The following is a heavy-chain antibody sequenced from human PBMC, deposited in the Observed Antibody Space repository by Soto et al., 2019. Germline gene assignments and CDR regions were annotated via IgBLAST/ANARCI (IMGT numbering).Heavy chain of an antibody. CDR3: ARLYTGNYIMYH. D-gene: IGHD1-26*01. CDR1: GGSISAYY. V-gene: IGHV4-59*08. Sequence: SETLSLTCTVSGGSISAYYWSWIRQPPGKGLEWIGYIYYSGSTNYNPSLKSRVTISIDTSKNQFSLKLSSVTAADTAVYFCARLYTGNYIMYHWGPGTLVTVSS. J-gene: IGHJ5*02. CDR2: IYYSGST.